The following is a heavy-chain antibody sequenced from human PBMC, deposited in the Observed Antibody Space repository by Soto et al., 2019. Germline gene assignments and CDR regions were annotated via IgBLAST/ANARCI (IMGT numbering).Heavy chain of an antibody. D-gene: IGHD3-16*01. CDR3: ARVMITFGGVMEYYFDY. CDR1: SGSISSSNW. V-gene: IGHV4-4*02. Sequence: ASETLSLTCAVSSGSISSSNWCSWVRQPPGKGLEWIGEIYHSGSTNYNPSLKSRVTISVDKSKNQFSLKLSSVTAADTAVYYCARVMITFGGVMEYYFDYWGQGTLVTVSS. CDR2: IYHSGST. J-gene: IGHJ4*02.